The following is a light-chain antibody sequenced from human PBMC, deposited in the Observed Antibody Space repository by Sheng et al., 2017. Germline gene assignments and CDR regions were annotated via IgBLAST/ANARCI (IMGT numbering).Light chain of an antibody. CDR2: QDS. CDR1: KLGDKY. Sequence: GSVAPGQTASITCSGDKLGDKYACWYQQKPGQSPVLVIYQDSKRPSGIPERFSGSNSGNTATLTISGTQAMDEADYYCQAWDSSTAAVFGGGTQLTVL. J-gene: IGLJ7*01. V-gene: IGLV3-1*01. CDR3: QAWDSSTAAV.